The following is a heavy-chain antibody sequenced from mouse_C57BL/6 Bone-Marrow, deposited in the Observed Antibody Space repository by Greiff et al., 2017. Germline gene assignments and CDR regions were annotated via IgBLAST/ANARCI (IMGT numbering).Heavy chain of an antibody. J-gene: IGHJ4*01. D-gene: IGHD1-1*01. Sequence: EVQLQQSGGGLVKPGGSLKLSCAASGFTFSSYTMSWVRQTPEKRLEWVATISGGGGNTYYPDSVKGRFTISRDNAKNTLYLQMSSLRSEDTALYYCARHTTPGSRRGYYAMDYWGQGTSVTVSS. CDR3: ARHTTPGSRRGYYAMDY. V-gene: IGHV5-9*01. CDR2: ISGGGGNT. CDR1: GFTFSSYT.